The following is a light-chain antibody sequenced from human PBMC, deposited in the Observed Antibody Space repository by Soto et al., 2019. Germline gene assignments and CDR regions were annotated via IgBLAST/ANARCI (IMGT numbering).Light chain of an antibody. CDR2: DAY. CDR1: QSFRGL. CDR3: QQRHMWPIT. V-gene: IGKV3-11*01. Sequence: EVVLTQSPVTLSLSPGERATLSCRASQSFRGLLAWYQQKPGQAPRLLIYDAYNRDTGIPPRFSGSGSGTDVTLTISSLEPEDSAVYYCQQRHMWPITFGQGTRLEIK. J-gene: IGKJ5*01.